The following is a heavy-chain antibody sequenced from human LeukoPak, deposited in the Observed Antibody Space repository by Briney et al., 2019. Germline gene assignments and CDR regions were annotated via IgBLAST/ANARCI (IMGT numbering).Heavy chain of an antibody. CDR3: AADEVPERDYYYGMDV. J-gene: IGHJ6*02. Sequence: SVKVSCKASGFTFTSSAMQWMRQARGQRLEWIGWIVVGSGNTNYAQKFQERVTITRDMSTSTAYMELSSLRSEDTAVYYCAADEVPERDYYYGMDVWGQGTTVTVSS. CDR2: IVVGSGNT. V-gene: IGHV1-58*02. CDR1: GFTFTSSA.